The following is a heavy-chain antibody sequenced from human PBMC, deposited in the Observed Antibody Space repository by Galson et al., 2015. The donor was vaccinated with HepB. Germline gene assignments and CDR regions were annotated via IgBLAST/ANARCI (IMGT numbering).Heavy chain of an antibody. CDR1: GFTFSSYA. V-gene: IGHV3-23*01. CDR3: AKGGFWSGYSAYYFDY. Sequence: SLRLSCAASGFTFSSYAMSWVRQAPGKGLEWVSAISGSGGSTYYADSVKGRFTISRDNSKNTLYLQMNSLRAEDTAVYYCAKGGFWSGYSAYYFDYWGQGTLVTVSS. J-gene: IGHJ4*02. CDR2: ISGSGGST. D-gene: IGHD3-3*01.